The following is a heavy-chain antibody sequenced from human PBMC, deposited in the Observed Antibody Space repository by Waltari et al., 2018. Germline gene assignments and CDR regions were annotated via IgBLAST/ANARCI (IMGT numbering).Heavy chain of an antibody. J-gene: IGHJ4*01. CDR1: GFTFSDSY. CDR3: ARLSTDGGNPQFMDY. Sequence: QVQLVESGGDLVKPGGSLRLSCVASGFTFSDSYMTWISQPLGKGLEWLSCISSDSAYTNSADTVKGRFTISRDHAKNSCCLQMTNLRVEDTAGYFCARLSTDGGNPQFMDYWGHGTLVTVSS. D-gene: IGHD2-15*01. CDR2: ISSDSAYT. V-gene: IGHV3-11*06.